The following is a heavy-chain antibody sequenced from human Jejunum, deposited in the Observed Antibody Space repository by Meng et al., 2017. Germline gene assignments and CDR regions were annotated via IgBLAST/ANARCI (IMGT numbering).Heavy chain of an antibody. J-gene: IGHJ4*02. V-gene: IGHV3-33*01. CDR2: VWYGGVNK. D-gene: IGHD1-26*01. CDR1: GFTFSNYG. Sequence: LTCAESGFTFSNYGMHWVRQAPGKGLEWVAFVWYGGVNKFYADSVKGRFTISRDNSKNTLYLQMNSLRAEDTAVYYCARDQEGGSYYPVVDYWGQGTLVTVSS. CDR3: ARDQEGGSYYPVVDY.